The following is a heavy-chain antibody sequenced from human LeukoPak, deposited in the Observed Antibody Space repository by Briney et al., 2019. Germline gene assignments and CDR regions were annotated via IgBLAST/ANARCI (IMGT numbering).Heavy chain of an antibody. J-gene: IGHJ4*02. V-gene: IGHV3-7*01. CDR1: GFTFSGYW. Sequence: QTGGSLRLSCAASGFTFSGYWMSWVRQAPGKGLEWVANIKQDGSEKYYVDSVKGRFTISRDNAKNSLYLQMNSLRAEDTAVYYCARDRWYGSGSYDYWGQGTLVTVSS. D-gene: IGHD3-10*01. CDR3: ARDRWYGSGSYDY. CDR2: IKQDGSEK.